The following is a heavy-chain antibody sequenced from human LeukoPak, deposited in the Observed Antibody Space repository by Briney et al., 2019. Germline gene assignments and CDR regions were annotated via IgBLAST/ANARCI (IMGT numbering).Heavy chain of an antibody. CDR3: AKGSYYDSSGSFYFGY. Sequence: PGRSLRLTCAASGFTFSSYGMHWVRQAPGKGLEWVAVISYDGSNKYYADSVKGRFTISRDNSKNTLYVQVNSLGTEDTAAYYCAKGSYYDSSGSFYFGYWGQGTLVTVSS. CDR1: GFTFSSYG. V-gene: IGHV3-30*18. D-gene: IGHD3-22*01. CDR2: ISYDGSNK. J-gene: IGHJ4*02.